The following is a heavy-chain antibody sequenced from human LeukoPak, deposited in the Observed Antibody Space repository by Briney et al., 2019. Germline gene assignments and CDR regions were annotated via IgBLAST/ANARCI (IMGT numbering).Heavy chain of an antibody. D-gene: IGHD3-22*01. Sequence: PGGSLRLSCAASGFTFSSYWMHWVRQAPGKGLVWVSHINTDGSSTSYADSVKGRFTISRDNAKNTLYLQMNSLRAEDTAVYYCARDTYDTSGYYYGPFDYWGQGTLVTVSS. J-gene: IGHJ4*02. V-gene: IGHV3-74*01. CDR3: ARDTYDTSGYYYGPFDY. CDR1: GFTFSSYW. CDR2: INTDGSST.